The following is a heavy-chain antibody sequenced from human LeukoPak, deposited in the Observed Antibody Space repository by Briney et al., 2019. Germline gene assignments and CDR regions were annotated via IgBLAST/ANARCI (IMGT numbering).Heavy chain of an antibody. CDR1: GFTFDDFA. D-gene: IGHD2-15*01. CDR2: ISGHGGST. V-gene: IGHV3-43*02. CDR3: AKDGCSGGSCYSGFDP. J-gene: IGHJ5*02. Sequence: GGSLTLSCPASGFTFDDFAMHCVRQAPGKCLEWVSLISGHGGSTYYAHSVKGRFTLSRDTSKRSQYLQMNSLRTEDTDLYYCAKDGCSGGSCYSGFDPWGQGTLVTVSS.